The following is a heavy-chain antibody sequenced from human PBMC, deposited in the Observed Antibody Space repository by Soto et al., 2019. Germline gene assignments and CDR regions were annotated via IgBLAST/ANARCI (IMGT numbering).Heavy chain of an antibody. V-gene: IGHV4-31*03. Sequence: SETLSLTCTVSGGSISSGGYYWSWIRQHPGKGLEWIGYIYYSGSTYYNPSLKSRVTISVDTSKNQFSLKLSSVTAADTAVYYCARAYFDWSSRSSYYYGMDVRAQGTKVTVSS. CDR2: IYYSGST. J-gene: IGHJ6*02. CDR3: ARAYFDWSSRSSYYYGMDV. CDR1: GGSISSGGYY. D-gene: IGHD3-9*01.